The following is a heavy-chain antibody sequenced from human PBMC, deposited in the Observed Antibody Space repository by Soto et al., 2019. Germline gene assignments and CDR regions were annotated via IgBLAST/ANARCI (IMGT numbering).Heavy chain of an antibody. CDR2: INMDGGST. CDR1: GFALSSFD. Sequence: GGSLRLSCAASGFALSSFDMDWVRQAPGKGLEWVSYINMDGGSTHYAESVKGRFTISRDNGRNSLSLQMDSLRVEDTAIYYCADLKWSRSYLPWGQGTLVTVSS. CDR3: ADLKWSRSYLP. J-gene: IGHJ1*01. V-gene: IGHV3-48*03. D-gene: IGHD3-3*01.